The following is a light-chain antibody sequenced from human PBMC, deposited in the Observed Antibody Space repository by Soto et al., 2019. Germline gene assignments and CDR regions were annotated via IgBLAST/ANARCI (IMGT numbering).Light chain of an antibody. CDR2: WGS. V-gene: IGKV4-1*01. Sequence: DIVMTQSPDSLAVSLGERATINCKSSQSVLYNSNNKNFLAWYQQKPGQPPRLVISWGSTRESGVPDRFSGRGSGTAFSLTLNCLQAEDVAVYYCQQYYSSHATFGGGTKVEIK. CDR1: QSVLYNSNNKNF. CDR3: QQYYSSHAT. J-gene: IGKJ4*01.